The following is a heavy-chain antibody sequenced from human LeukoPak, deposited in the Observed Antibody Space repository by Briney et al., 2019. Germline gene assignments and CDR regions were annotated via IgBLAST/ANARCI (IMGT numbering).Heavy chain of an antibody. CDR3: AKDHLPGIVVADRDY. CDR1: GFIFSRYG. CDR2: ISGSGGTS. J-gene: IGHJ4*02. V-gene: IGHV3-23*01. Sequence: GGTLRLSCAASGFIFSRYGMSWVRQAPGKGLEWVSAISGSGGTSYYADSVKGRFTISRDNSKNTLYLQINSLRAEDTALYYCAKDHLPGIVVADRDYWGQGTLVTVSS. D-gene: IGHD6-19*01.